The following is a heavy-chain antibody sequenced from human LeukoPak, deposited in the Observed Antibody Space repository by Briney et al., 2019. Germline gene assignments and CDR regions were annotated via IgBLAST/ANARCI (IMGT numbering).Heavy chain of an antibody. CDR1: GASISGYY. CDR2: IYYSGST. Sequence: PSETLSLTCTVSGASISGYYWSWIRQPPGKGLEWIGYIYYSGSTNYNPSLKSRVTISVDTSKNQFSLKLSSVTAADTAVYYCARDLDSSGWNDAFDIWGQGTMVTVSS. D-gene: IGHD6-19*01. V-gene: IGHV4-59*12. J-gene: IGHJ3*02. CDR3: ARDLDSSGWNDAFDI.